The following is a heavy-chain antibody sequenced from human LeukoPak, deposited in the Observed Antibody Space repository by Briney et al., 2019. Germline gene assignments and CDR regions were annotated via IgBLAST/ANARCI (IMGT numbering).Heavy chain of an antibody. J-gene: IGHJ4*02. V-gene: IGHV1-69*13. D-gene: IGHD1-26*01. Sequence: SVKVSCKASGGTFSTFAISWVRQAPGQGLEWMGGIIPIFGTANYAQKFQGRVTITADESTSTAYMELSSLRSEDTAVYYCARSDFRYSGSRSHFDYWGQGTLVTVSS. CDR1: GGTFSTFA. CDR3: ARSDFRYSGSRSHFDY. CDR2: IIPIFGTA.